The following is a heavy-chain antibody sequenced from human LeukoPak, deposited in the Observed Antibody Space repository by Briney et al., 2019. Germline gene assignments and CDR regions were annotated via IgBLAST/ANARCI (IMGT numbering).Heavy chain of an antibody. D-gene: IGHD5-18*01. Sequence: GGSLRLSCAASGFTFSSYAMTWVRQAPGMGLEWVSAISGSGSNTYYADSVKGRFTISRDNAKNSLFLQMNGLRAEDTAVYYCARGDTTCFDYWGQGTLVTVSS. V-gene: IGHV3-23*01. CDR2: ISGSGSNT. CDR3: ARGDTTCFDY. CDR1: GFTFSSYA. J-gene: IGHJ4*02.